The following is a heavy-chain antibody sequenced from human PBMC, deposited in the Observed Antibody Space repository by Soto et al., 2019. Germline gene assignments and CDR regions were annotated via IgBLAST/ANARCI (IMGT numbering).Heavy chain of an antibody. Sequence: SETLSLTCTVSGGSISSSSYYWGWIRQPPGKGLEWIGSIYYSGSTYYNPSLKSRVTISVDTSKNQFSLKLSSVTAADTAVYNCARSGSRGVWLGWFDPWGQGTLVTVSS. D-gene: IGHD3-10*01. J-gene: IGHJ5*02. CDR2: IYYSGST. CDR3: ARSGSRGVWLGWFDP. V-gene: IGHV4-39*01. CDR1: GGSISSSSYY.